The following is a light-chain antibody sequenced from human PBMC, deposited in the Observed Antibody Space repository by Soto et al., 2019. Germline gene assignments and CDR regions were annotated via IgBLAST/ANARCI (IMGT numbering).Light chain of an antibody. CDR2: GAS. V-gene: IGKV3-20*01. Sequence: EIVLTQSPGTLSLSPGERATLSCRASQSVSSSYFAWYQQKPGQAPRLLIYGASSRATGIPDRFSGSGSGTDFTLTISRPVPEDFAVYCCQQYASPSGTFGQGTKAQIK. CDR1: QSVSSSY. J-gene: IGKJ1*01. CDR3: QQYASPSGT.